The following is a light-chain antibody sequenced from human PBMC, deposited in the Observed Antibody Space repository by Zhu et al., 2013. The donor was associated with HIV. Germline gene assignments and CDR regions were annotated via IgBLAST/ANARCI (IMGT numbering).Light chain of an antibody. CDR1: QSVSNNY. V-gene: IGKV3-20*01. CDR3: QQYGSSPWT. Sequence: EIVLTQSPDTLSLSPGEGATLSCRASQSVSNNYLAWYQQRPGQAPRLLVYGTSTRATDIPDRFSGSGSGTDFSLTITRLEPEDFALYHCQQYGSSPWTFGQGTKVGNQT. J-gene: IGKJ1*01. CDR2: GTS.